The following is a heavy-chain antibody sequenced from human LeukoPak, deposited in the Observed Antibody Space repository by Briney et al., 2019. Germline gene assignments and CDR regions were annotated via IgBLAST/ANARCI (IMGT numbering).Heavy chain of an antibody. CDR1: GYTFTSCA. CDR3: ARGKGYSSSWYPDY. Sequence: ASVKVSCKASGYTFTSCAMNWVRQAPGQGREWMGWISAYNGNTNYAQKLQGRVTMTTDTSTSTAYMELRSLRSDDTAVYYCARGKGYSSSWYPDYWGQGTLVTVSS. J-gene: IGHJ4*02. D-gene: IGHD6-13*01. V-gene: IGHV1-18*01. CDR2: ISAYNGNT.